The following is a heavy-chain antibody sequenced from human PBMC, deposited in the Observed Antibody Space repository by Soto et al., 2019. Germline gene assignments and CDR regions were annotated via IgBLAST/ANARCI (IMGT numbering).Heavy chain of an antibody. CDR2: IYRAENT. CDR3: ARVSSSPLNFDY. V-gene: IGHV4-30-2*01. D-gene: IGHD6-13*01. Sequence: PSETLSLTCSVSGDSISRYGYSWSWIRQPPGKGLEWIGYIYRAENTYFNPSLETRVTISVDTSKNQFSLKLSSVTAADTAVYYCARVSSSPLNFDYWGQGTLVTVSS. J-gene: IGHJ4*02. CDR1: GDSISRYGYS.